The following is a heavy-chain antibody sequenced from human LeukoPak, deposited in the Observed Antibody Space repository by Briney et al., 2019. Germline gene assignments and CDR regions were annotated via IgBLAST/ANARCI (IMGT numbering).Heavy chain of an antibody. CDR3: YYYDTSTYWYFDL. Sequence: SETLSLTCTVSGGSIRSNNYYWGWVRQPPGKGLEWIGTIYYSGSTSYNPSLKSRVTISVDMSKNQFSLKLSSATAADTAVYYPYYYDTSTYWYFDLWGRGTLVTVSS. CDR1: GGSIRSNNYY. V-gene: IGHV4-39*01. J-gene: IGHJ2*01. D-gene: IGHD3-22*01. CDR2: IYYSGST.